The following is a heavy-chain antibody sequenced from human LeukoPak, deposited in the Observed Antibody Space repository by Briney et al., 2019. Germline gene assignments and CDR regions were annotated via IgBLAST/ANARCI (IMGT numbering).Heavy chain of an antibody. Sequence: PSETLSLTCTVSGGSISSYYWSWIRQPAGKGLEWIGRIYYSGSTNHNPSLKSRVTISVDKSKNQFSLKLSSVTAADTAVYYCARDLDYGGYQTVDYWGQGTLVTVSS. J-gene: IGHJ4*02. V-gene: IGHV4-4*07. CDR3: ARDLDYGGYQTVDY. D-gene: IGHD4-23*01. CDR2: IYYSGST. CDR1: GGSISSYY.